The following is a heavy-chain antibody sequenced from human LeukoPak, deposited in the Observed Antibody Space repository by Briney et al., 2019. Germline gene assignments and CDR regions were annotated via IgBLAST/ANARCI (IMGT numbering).Heavy chain of an antibody. D-gene: IGHD4-17*01. J-gene: IGHJ3*01. V-gene: IGHV3-23*01. CDR1: GFTFSKAW. CDR3: TKDPNGDYVGAFDF. CDR2: ISGSGGST. Sequence: GGPLRLSCVASGFTFSKAWMSWVRQAPGKGLEWVSAISGSGGSTYYADSVKGRFTISRDDSKNTLYLQMNSLRAEDTAVYYCTKDPNGDYVGAFDFWGQGTMVTVS.